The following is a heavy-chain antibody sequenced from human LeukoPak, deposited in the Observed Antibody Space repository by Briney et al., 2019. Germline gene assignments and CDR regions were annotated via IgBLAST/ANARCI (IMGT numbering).Heavy chain of an antibody. CDR3: AKGPPYSNYVSWFDP. J-gene: IGHJ5*02. CDR1: GFTFSSYG. Sequence: GRSLRLSCAASGFTFSSYGMHWVRQALGKGLEWVAVISYDGSNKYYADSVKGRFTISRDNSKNTLYLQMNSLRAEDTAVYYCAKGPPYSNYVSWFDPWGQGTLVTVSS. CDR2: ISYDGSNK. D-gene: IGHD4-11*01. V-gene: IGHV3-30*18.